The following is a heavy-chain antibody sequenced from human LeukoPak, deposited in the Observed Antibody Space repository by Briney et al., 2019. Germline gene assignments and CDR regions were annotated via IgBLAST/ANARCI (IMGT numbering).Heavy chain of an antibody. V-gene: IGHV5-51*01. J-gene: IGHJ6*02. Sequence: GESLKISCKGAGYNFTNYWIGWGRQMPGKGLEWMGVIYPGHSDTRYSPSFQGQVTISVDKSIDTAYLQWSNLRASDTAIYYCARRPYSYGLDVWGQGTAVTVSS. D-gene: IGHD3-16*01. CDR1: GYNFTNYW. CDR3: ARRPYSYGLDV. CDR2: IYPGHSDT.